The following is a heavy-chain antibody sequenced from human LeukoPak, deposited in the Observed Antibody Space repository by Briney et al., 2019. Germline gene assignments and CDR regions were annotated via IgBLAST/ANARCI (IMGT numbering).Heavy chain of an antibody. V-gene: IGHV5-51*01. CDR3: ARPVRITGTTSWFDP. J-gene: IGHJ5*02. CDR1: GYSFTSYW. Sequence: GESLKISCKGSGYSFTSYWIGWVRQMPGKGLEWMGIIYPGDYDTRYSPSFQGQVTISADKSISTAYLQWSSLKASDTAMYYCARPVRITGTTSWFDPWGQGTLVTVSS. D-gene: IGHD1-7*01. CDR2: IYPGDYDT.